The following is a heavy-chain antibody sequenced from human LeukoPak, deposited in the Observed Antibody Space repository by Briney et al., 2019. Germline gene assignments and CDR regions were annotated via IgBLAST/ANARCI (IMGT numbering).Heavy chain of an antibody. CDR1: GFTFSIYC. D-gene: IGHD4-17*01. Sequence: GGSLRLSCAASGFTFSIYCMYWVRQAPGKGLVWVSGINSDGSSTTYADFVKGRFTISRDNAKNTLYLQMNSLRADDTAVYYCARARAPVTRISSFDIWGQGTMVTVSS. CDR2: INSDGSST. J-gene: IGHJ3*02. V-gene: IGHV3-74*01. CDR3: ARARAPVTRISSFDI.